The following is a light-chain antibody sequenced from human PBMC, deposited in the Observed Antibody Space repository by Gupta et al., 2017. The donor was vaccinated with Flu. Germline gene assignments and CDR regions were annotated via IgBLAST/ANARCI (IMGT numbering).Light chain of an antibody. J-gene: IGKJ5*01. V-gene: IGKV4-1*01. Sequence: DIVMTQSPDSLGVSLSERVSINCKSSQSVFSSSHDMNSLAWYQKKPGQPPKLLIYWATGRESGVPARFSGRGSGTDFTLTIGSRQAEDVAVYYCQQEYNTPITFGQGTRLEIK. CDR1: QSVFSSSHDMNS. CDR3: QQEYNTPIT. CDR2: WAT.